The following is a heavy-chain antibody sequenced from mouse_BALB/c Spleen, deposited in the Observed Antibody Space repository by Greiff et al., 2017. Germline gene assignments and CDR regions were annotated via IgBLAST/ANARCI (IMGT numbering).Heavy chain of an antibody. CDR2: ISSGSSTI. D-gene: IGHD4-1*01. J-gene: IGHJ2*01. Sequence: EVQVVESGGGLVQPGGSRKLSCAASGFTFSSFGMHWVRQAPEKGLEWVAYISSGSSTIYYADTVKGRFTISRDNPKNTLFLQMTSLRSEDTAMYYCASGGTGNYFDYWGQGTTLTVSS. CDR1: GFTFSSFG. CDR3: ASGGTGNYFDY. V-gene: IGHV5-17*02.